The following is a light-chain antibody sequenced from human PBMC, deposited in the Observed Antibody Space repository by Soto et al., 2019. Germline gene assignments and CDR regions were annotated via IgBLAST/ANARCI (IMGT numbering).Light chain of an antibody. V-gene: IGKV3-15*01. CDR3: QPYNNWPLT. CDR2: DTS. CDR1: QSVSSN. Sequence: IVMTQSPASLSVSPVEIAALSFRASQSVSSNLAWYQQKPGQTPRLLIYDTSTRATGVPTRFSGSRSGAEFTLTINSLQSEDFAVYYCQPYNNWPLTFGGGTKVDIK. J-gene: IGKJ4*01.